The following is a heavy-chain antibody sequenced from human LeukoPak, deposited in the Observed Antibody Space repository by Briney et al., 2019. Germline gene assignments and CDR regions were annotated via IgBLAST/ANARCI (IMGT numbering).Heavy chain of an antibody. Sequence: GGSLRLSCAASGFTFSGSAMHWVRQASGKGLEWVGRIRSKANSYATAYAASVKGRFTISRDDSKNTAYLQMNSLKTEDTAVYYCATAMDSSGWYPFDYWGQGTLVTVSS. CDR2: IRSKANSYAT. D-gene: IGHD6-19*01. V-gene: IGHV3-73*01. CDR1: GFTFSGSA. CDR3: ATAMDSSGWYPFDY. J-gene: IGHJ4*02.